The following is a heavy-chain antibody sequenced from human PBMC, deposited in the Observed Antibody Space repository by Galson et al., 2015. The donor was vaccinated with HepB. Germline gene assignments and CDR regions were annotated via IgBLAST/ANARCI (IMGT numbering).Heavy chain of an antibody. CDR3: AKDWGIAVTATWWFDP. CDR1: GFTFSSYN. D-gene: IGHD6-19*01. V-gene: IGHV3-21*01. J-gene: IGHJ5*02. CDR2: ISSSSSYI. Sequence: SLRLSCAASGFTFSSYNMNWVRQAPGKGLEWVSSISSSSSYIYYADSVKGRFTISRDNAKNSLYLQMNSLRAEDTAVYYCAKDWGIAVTATWWFDPWGQGALVTVSS.